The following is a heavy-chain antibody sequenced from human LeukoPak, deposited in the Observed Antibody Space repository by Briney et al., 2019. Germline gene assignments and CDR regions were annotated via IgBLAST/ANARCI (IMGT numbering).Heavy chain of an antibody. CDR1: GGSISSGGYY. D-gene: IGHD1-26*01. J-gene: IGHJ4*02. CDR2: IYYSGST. V-gene: IGHV4-31*03. Sequence: SETLSLTCTVSGGSISSGGYYWSWIRQHPGTGLEWIGYIYYSGSTYYNPSLKGRVTISVDTSKNQFSLKLSSATAADTAVYYCARSITPGGTAFDYWGQGTLVTVSS. CDR3: ARSITPGGTAFDY.